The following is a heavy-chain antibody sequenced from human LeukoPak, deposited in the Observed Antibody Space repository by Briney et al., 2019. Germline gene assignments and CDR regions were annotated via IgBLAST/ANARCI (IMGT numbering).Heavy chain of an antibody. D-gene: IGHD3/OR15-3a*01. V-gene: IGHV4-39*01. CDR3: ARQTGSGLFMLP. CDR2: IYYSGNT. Sequence: SETLSLTCTVSGVSISSSNSYWGWIRQPPGKGLEWIGSIYYSGNTYYNASLKSQVSISIDTSKNQFSLKLTSVTAADTAVYYCARQTGSGLFMLPGGQGTLVTVSS. J-gene: IGHJ4*02. CDR1: GVSISSSNSY.